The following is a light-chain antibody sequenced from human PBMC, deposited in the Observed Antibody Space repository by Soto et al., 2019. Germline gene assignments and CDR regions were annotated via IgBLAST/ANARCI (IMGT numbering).Light chain of an antibody. CDR3: LQDDNYPWT. CDR1: QGIRNG. Sequence: AIQMTQSPSSLSASVGDRVTITCRASQGIRNGLGWYQQKPGKAPKLLIYAASSLQSGVSSRFRGSGSGTDFTLTISSLQPEDFATYYCLQDDNYPWTFGQGTKVDLK. CDR2: AAS. J-gene: IGKJ1*01. V-gene: IGKV1-6*01.